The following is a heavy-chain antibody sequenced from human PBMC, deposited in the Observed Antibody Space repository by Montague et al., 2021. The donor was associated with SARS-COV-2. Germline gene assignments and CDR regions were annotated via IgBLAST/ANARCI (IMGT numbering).Heavy chain of an antibody. CDR1: GGSITNNIDY. Sequence: SETQSLTCTVSGGSITNNIDYWAWIRQPPGQGLEWVGSIYYTGNTYYNPSLKSRVTISVMTSKNHFTLKLSSVTAAETAVYYCARLKRYFDSSGFPSSFDFWGQGTKVTVSS. CDR2: IYYTGNT. V-gene: IGHV4-39*02. CDR3: ARLKRYFDSSGFPSSFDF. D-gene: IGHD3-22*01. J-gene: IGHJ3*01.